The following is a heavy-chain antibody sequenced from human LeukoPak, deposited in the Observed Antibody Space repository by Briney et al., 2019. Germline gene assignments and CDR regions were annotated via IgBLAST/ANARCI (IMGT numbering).Heavy chain of an antibody. CDR2: VYYSGST. D-gene: IGHD1-26*01. CDR3: ARHAAWGLLAFDI. CDR1: GGSISSYY. J-gene: IGHJ3*02. V-gene: IGHV4-59*08. Sequence: SETLSLTCTVSGGSISSYYWSWIRQPPGKGLEWFGYVYYSGSTNYNPALKSRVTISVDTSKNQFSLKLSSVTAADTAVYYCARHAAWGLLAFDIWGQGTMVTVSS.